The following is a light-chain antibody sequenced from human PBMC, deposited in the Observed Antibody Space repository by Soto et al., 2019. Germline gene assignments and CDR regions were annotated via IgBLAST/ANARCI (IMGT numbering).Light chain of an antibody. V-gene: IGKV1-27*01. CDR2: VAS. CDR1: QDISNF. Sequence: DIQMTQSPSFLSASVGDRVTITCRASQDISNFLAWYQQKPGKVPKLLISVASTLQSGVPSRFGGSGSGTDFTLTISSLQPEDVATYYCQNYKSAPRTFGQGTKVDIK. CDR3: QNYKSAPRT. J-gene: IGKJ1*01.